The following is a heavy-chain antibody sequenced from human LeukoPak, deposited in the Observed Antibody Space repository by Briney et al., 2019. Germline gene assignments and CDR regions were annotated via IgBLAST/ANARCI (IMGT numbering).Heavy chain of an antibody. J-gene: IGHJ4*02. V-gene: IGHV3-23*01. CDR2: ISGSGGST. CDR3: AKDRNPYSSSWPYDY. D-gene: IGHD6-13*01. CDR1: GFTFSSYA. Sequence: PGGSLRLSCAASGFTFSSYAMSWVRQAPGKGLEWVSAISGSGGSTYYADSVKGRFTISRDNSKNTLYLQMNSLRAEDTAVYYCAKDRNPYSSSWPYDYWGQGALVTVST.